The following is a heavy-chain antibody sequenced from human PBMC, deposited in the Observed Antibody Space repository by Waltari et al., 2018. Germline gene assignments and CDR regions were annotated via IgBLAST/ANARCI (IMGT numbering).Heavy chain of an antibody. Sequence: EVQLVESGGGLVQPGGSLRLSCAASGFTFSSYWMSWVRQATGKGLEWVANIKQDGSRKYYVGSENRPFTISRDNAKNSLYMIMNLLRAEDTAEYDCAEEMYSFDCWCQCILLTVS. V-gene: IGHV3-7*01. CDR2: IKQDGSRK. CDR1: GFTFSSYW. CDR3: AEEMYSFDC. J-gene: IGHJ4*02.